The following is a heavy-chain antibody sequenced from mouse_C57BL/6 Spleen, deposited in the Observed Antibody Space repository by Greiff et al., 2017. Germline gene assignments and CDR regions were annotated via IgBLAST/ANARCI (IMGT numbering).Heavy chain of an antibody. J-gene: IGHJ4*01. V-gene: IGHV1-50*01. D-gene: IGHD1-1*01. CDR2: IDPSDSYT. CDR1: GYTFTSYW. Sequence: QVQLQQPGAELVKPGASVKLSCKASGYTFTSYWMQWVKQRPGQGLEWIGEIDPSDSYTNYNQKFKGKATLTVDTSSSTAYMQLSSLTSADSAVYYCARPDYGSSYVRAMDYWGQGTSVTVSS. CDR3: ARPDYGSSYVRAMDY.